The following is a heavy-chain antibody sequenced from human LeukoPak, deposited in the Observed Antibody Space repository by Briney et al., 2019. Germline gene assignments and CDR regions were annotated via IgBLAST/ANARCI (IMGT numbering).Heavy chain of an antibody. CDR1: GGTFSSYA. CDR2: IIPIFGTA. D-gene: IGHD3-16*02. CDR3: ARVNDDYVWGSYRYTDY. J-gene: IGHJ4*02. Sequence: GASVKVSCKASGGTFSSYAISWVRQAPGQGIEWKGGIIPIFGTANYAQKFQGRVTITADKSTSTAYMELSSLRSEDTAVYYCARVNDDYVWGSYRYTDYWGQGTLVTVSS. V-gene: IGHV1-69*06.